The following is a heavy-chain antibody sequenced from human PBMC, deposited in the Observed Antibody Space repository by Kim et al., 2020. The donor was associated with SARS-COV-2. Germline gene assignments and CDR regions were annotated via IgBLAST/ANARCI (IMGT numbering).Heavy chain of an antibody. Sequence: SETLSLTCTVSGGSISSSSYYWGWIRQPPGKGLEWIGSIYYSGSTYYNPSLKSRVTISVDTSKNQFSLKLSSVTAADTAVYYCARDKPRSSSWYLEGGMDVWGQGTTVTVSS. CDR2: IYYSGST. CDR1: GGSISSSSYY. V-gene: IGHV4-39*07. J-gene: IGHJ6*02. CDR3: ARDKPRSSSWYLEGGMDV. D-gene: IGHD6-13*01.